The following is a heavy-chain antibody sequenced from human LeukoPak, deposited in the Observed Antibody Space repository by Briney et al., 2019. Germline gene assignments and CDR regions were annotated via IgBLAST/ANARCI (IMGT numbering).Heavy chain of an antibody. CDR2: INPNSGGT. Sequence: EASVKVSCKASGYTFTGYYMHWVRRAPGQGLEWMGWINPNSGGTNYAQKFQGRVTMTRDTSISTAYMELSRLRSDDTAVYYCAREEYPWRYCSSTSCYAFDIWGQGTMVTVSS. V-gene: IGHV1-2*02. J-gene: IGHJ3*02. CDR1: GYTFTGYY. D-gene: IGHD2-2*01. CDR3: AREEYPWRYCSSTSCYAFDI.